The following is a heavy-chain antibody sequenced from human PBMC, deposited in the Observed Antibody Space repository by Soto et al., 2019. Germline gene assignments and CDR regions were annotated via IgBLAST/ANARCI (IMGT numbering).Heavy chain of an antibody. Sequence: SVKVSCKASGGTFSSYTISWVRQAPGQGLEWMGRIIPILGIANYAQKFQGRVAITADKSTSTAYMELSSLRSEDTAVYYCARDYCSSTSCYAHNWFDPWGQGTLVTVSS. D-gene: IGHD2-2*01. CDR1: GGTFSSYT. J-gene: IGHJ5*02. V-gene: IGHV1-69*04. CDR3: ARDYCSSTSCYAHNWFDP. CDR2: IIPILGIA.